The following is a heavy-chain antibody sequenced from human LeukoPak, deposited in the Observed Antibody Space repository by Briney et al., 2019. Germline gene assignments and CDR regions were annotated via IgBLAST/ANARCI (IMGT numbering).Heavy chain of an antibody. V-gene: IGHV1-2*02. CDR1: GYTFTGYY. J-gene: IGHJ4*02. CDR3: ARDLDSGGFVVDY. D-gene: IGHD6-25*01. CDR2: INPNSGGT. Sequence: ASVKVSCKASGYTFTGYYMHWVRQAPGQGLEWMGWINPNSGGTNYAQKFQGRVTMTRDTSISTAYMELSRLRSDDTAVCYCARDLDSGGFVVDYWDQGTLVTVSS.